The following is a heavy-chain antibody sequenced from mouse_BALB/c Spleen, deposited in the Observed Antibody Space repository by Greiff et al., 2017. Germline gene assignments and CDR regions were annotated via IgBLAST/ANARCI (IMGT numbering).Heavy chain of an antibody. CDR1: GFSLTSYG. Sequence: VQLQESGPGLVAPSQSLSITCTVSGFSLTSYGVHWVRQPPGKGLEWLGVIWAGGSTNYNSALMSRLSISKDNSKSQVFLKMNSLQTDDTAMYYCAREEANWDEAWFAYWGQGTLVTVSA. D-gene: IGHD4-1*01. V-gene: IGHV2-9*02. J-gene: IGHJ3*01. CDR2: IWAGGST. CDR3: AREEANWDEAWFAY.